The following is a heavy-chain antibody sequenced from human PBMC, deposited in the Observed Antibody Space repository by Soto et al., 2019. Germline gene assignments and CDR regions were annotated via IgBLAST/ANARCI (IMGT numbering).Heavy chain of an antibody. Sequence: QVQLQESGPGLVKPSQTLSLTCTVSGGSISSGGYYWSWIRQHPGKGLEWIGYIYYSGSTYYNPSLKSRVTISVDTSKNQFSLKLSSVTAADTAVYYCARVLRFLEWFVPGGEGGYPPTSAPWDNWFDPWGQGTLVTVSS. CDR1: GGSISSGGYY. D-gene: IGHD3-3*01. CDR3: ARVLRFLEWFVPGGEGGYPPTSAPWDNWFDP. CDR2: IYYSGST. V-gene: IGHV4-31*03. J-gene: IGHJ5*02.